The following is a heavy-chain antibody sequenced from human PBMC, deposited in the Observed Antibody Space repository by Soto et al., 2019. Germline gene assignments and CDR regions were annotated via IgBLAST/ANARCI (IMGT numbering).Heavy chain of an antibody. CDR3: ARDLTKYYDSSGHYLTRDY. CDR2: ISAYNGNT. V-gene: IGHV1-18*01. Sequence: ASVKVSCKASGYTFTSYGISWVRQAPGQGLEWMGWISAYNGNTNYAQKLQGRVTMTTDTSTSTAYMELRSLRSDDTAVYYCARDLTKYYDSSGHYLTRDYWGQGTLVTVSS. CDR1: GYTFTSYG. D-gene: IGHD3-22*01. J-gene: IGHJ4*02.